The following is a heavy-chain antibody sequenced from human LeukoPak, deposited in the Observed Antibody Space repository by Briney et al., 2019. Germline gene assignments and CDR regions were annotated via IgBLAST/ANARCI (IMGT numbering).Heavy chain of an antibody. Sequence: KPSQTLSLTCAVSGGSISIGGYPWSWIRQPPGKGLEWIGYIYYSGSTNYNPSLKSRVTISVDTSKNQFSLKLSSVTAADTAVYYCAGGYSSGYPDAFDIWGQGTMVTVSS. CDR2: IYYSGST. V-gene: IGHV4-61*08. CDR3: AGGYSSGYPDAFDI. J-gene: IGHJ3*02. D-gene: IGHD3-22*01. CDR1: GGSISIGGYP.